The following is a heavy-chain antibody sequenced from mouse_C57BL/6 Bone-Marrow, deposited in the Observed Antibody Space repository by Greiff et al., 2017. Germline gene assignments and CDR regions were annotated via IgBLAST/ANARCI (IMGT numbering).Heavy chain of an antibody. D-gene: IGHD3-2*02. J-gene: IGHJ2*01. Sequence: VQLQQPGAELVMPGASVKLTCKASGYTFTSYWMHWVKQRPGQGLEWIGEIDPSDSYTNYNQKFKGKSTLTVDKSSSTAYMQLSSLTSEDSAVYYCAREGAQAPYYCDYWGQGTTLTVSS. CDR2: IDPSDSYT. CDR1: GYTFTSYW. CDR3: AREGAQAPYYCDY. V-gene: IGHV1-69*01.